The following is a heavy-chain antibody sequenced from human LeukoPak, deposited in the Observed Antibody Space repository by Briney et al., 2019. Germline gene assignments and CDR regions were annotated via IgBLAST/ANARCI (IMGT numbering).Heavy chain of an antibody. CDR1: GDSIIGSTYD. Sequence: SETLSLTCTVSGDSIIGSTYDRGRFRQPDWAWIRQPPGKGLEWIGNVFHNGDTRYNPSLESRVSISVDTSKNQFSLNLNFVTAADTAVYYYARYGTVYSFDTWGQGTLVTVSS. D-gene: IGHD3-9*01. CDR2: VFHNGDT. J-gene: IGHJ4*02. CDR3: ARYGTVYSFDT. V-gene: IGHV4-39*01.